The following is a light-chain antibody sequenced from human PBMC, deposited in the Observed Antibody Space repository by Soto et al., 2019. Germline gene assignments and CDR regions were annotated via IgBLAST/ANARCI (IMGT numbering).Light chain of an antibody. CDR3: QQSSSTLLT. V-gene: IGKV1-39*01. Sequence: DIQMTQSPSSLSASVGDRVTITCRASQSISSYLNWYQQKPRKAPKLLIYAASSLQSGVPSRFSGSGSGTDFTLTISSLQPEDFATYYCQQSSSTLLTFGGGTKVEIK. J-gene: IGKJ4*01. CDR2: AAS. CDR1: QSISSY.